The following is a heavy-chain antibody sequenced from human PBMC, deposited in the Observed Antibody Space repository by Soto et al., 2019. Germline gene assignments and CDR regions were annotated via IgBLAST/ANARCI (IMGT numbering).Heavy chain of an antibody. Sequence: PGGYLRLSCASSGFTFSSYAMSWVRQAPGKGLEWVAAIGGTDGKTYYADSVKGRFTISRDNSENTLYLQMSRLRAEDTAVYFCAKGMFSSSPAAAGSFDYWGQGVLVTV. CDR1: GFTFSSYA. J-gene: IGHJ4*02. D-gene: IGHD3-10*01. CDR3: AKGMFSSSPAAAGSFDY. V-gene: IGHV3-23*01. CDR2: IGGTDGKT.